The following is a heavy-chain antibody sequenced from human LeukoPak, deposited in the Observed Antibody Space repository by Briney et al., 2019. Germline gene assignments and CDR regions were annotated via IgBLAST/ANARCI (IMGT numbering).Heavy chain of an antibody. V-gene: IGHV3-23*01. CDR2: ISGSGGST. D-gene: IGHD3-10*01. CDR1: GFTFSNYA. CDR3: AKDHYYDSGSYFDY. J-gene: IGHJ4*02. Sequence: PGGSLRLSCAASGFTFSNYAMSWVRQAPGKGLEWVSAISGSGGSTYYADSVKGRFTISRDNSKNTLYLQMNSLRAEDTAVYYCAKDHYYDSGSYFDYWGQGTLVTVSS.